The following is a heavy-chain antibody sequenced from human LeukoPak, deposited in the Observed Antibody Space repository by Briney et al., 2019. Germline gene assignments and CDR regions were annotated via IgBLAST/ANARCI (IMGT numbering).Heavy chain of an antibody. Sequence: PGGSLRLSCEASGFTFSAYAMTWVRQAPGKGLEWLSYISYTGSNKYYADSVKGRFTISRDNAKNSLYLQMNSLRAEDTAVYFCARVFVGENFDYWGRGTLVTVSS. CDR1: GFTFSAYA. D-gene: IGHD1-14*01. J-gene: IGHJ4*02. V-gene: IGHV3-48*03. CDR3: ARVFVGENFDY. CDR2: ISYTGSNK.